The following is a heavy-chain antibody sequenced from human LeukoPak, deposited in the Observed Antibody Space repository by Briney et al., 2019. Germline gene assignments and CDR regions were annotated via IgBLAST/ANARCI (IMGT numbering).Heavy chain of an antibody. Sequence: ASVKVSCKASGYTFTSYTMNWVRQAPGQGLEWMGWINTNTGNPTYAQGFTGRFVFSLDTSVSTAYLQISSLKAEGTAVYYCARVRAGTRKVSWFDPWGQGTLVTVSS. CDR1: GYTFTSYT. D-gene: IGHD1-1*01. V-gene: IGHV7-4-1*02. J-gene: IGHJ5*02. CDR3: ARVRAGTRKVSWFDP. CDR2: INTNTGNP.